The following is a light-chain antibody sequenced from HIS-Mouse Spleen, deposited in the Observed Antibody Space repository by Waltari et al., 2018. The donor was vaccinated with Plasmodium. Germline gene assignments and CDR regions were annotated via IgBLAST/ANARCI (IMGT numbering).Light chain of an antibody. CDR3: QQYKSYSWT. V-gene: IGKV1-5*03. CDR1: QRISSW. CDR2: KAS. Sequence: DIQMTQSPSTLSASVGDRVTITCRASQRISSWLAWYQQKPGKAPKLLIYKASSLESGVPSRFSGSGSGTEFTLTISSLQPDDFATYYCQQYKSYSWTFGQGTKVEIK. J-gene: IGKJ1*01.